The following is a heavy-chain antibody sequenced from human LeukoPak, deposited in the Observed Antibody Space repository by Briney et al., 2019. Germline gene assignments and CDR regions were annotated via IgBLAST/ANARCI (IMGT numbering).Heavy chain of an antibody. V-gene: IGHV4-59*01. D-gene: IGHD5-24*01. CDR3: TRRRRDGHNFDL. CDR2: VFSSGST. Sequence: PSETLSLTCTVSGGSISSYYWSWIRQPPGKGLEWIVYVFSSGSTTYNPSLKSRVTILVDTSKNQFSLELSSVTAADTAMYYCTRRRRDGHNFDLWGQGTLVTVSS. CDR1: GGSISSYY. J-gene: IGHJ4*02.